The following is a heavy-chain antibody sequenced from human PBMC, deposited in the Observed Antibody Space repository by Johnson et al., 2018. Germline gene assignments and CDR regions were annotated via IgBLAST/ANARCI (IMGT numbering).Heavy chain of an antibody. D-gene: IGHD2-15*01. J-gene: IGHJ6*03. Sequence: VQLVQSGGGVVQPGGSLRLSCAASGFTFSSYSMNWVRQAPGKGLEWVSGISWNSGSIGYADSVKGRFTISRDNAKDSLYLQMSSLRAEDTAVYYCARDPYCRGGSCYSGYYYMDVWGKGTTVTVSS. V-gene: IGHV3-48*01. CDR1: GFTFSSYS. CDR3: ARDPYCRGGSCYSGYYYMDV. CDR2: ISWNSGSI.